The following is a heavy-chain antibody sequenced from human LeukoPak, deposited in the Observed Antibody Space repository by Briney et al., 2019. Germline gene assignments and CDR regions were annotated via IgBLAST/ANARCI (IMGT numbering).Heavy chain of an antibody. CDR2: INHRGST. Sequence: PSETLSLTCAIYGGSFSGYYWNWIRQPPGKGLEWIGQINHRGSTNYNPSLKSRVTISIDTSKNQFSLKLTSVTAADTAMYYCARRANGPSYWGQGTLVTVSS. CDR3: ARRANGPSY. CDR1: GGSFSGYY. D-gene: IGHD2-8*01. J-gene: IGHJ4*02. V-gene: IGHV4-34*01.